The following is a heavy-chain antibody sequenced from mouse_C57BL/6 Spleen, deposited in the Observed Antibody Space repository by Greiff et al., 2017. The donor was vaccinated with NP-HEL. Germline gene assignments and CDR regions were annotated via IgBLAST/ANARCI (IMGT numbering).Heavy chain of an antibody. V-gene: IGHV1-61*01. CDR3: ARGLYDGNFDY. D-gene: IGHD2-12*01. CDR1: GYTFTSYW. Sequence: QVQLQQSGAELVRPGSSVKLSCKASGYTFTSYWMDWVKQRPGQGLEWIGNIYPSDSETHYNQKFTDKATLTVDKSSSTAYMQLSSLTSEDSAVYYCARGLYDGNFDYWGQGTTLTVSS. J-gene: IGHJ2*01. CDR2: IYPSDSET.